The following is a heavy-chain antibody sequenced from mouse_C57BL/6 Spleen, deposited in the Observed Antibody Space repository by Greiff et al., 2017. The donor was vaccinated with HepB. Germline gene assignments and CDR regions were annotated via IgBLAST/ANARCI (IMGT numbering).Heavy chain of an antibody. CDR3: ARGPTVVAPFDY. J-gene: IGHJ2*01. CDR1: GYAFSSSW. D-gene: IGHD1-1*01. Sequence: VQLQQSGPELVKPGASVKISCKASGYAFSSSWMNWVKQRPGKGLEWIGRIYPGDGDTNYNGKFKGKATLTADKSSSTAYMQLSSLTSEDSAVYFCARGPTVVAPFDYWGQGTTLTVSS. CDR2: IYPGDGDT. V-gene: IGHV1-82*01.